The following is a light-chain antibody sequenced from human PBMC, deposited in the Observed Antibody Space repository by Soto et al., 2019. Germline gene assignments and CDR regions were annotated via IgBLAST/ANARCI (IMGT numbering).Light chain of an antibody. Sequence: QSALTQPASVSGSPGQSITISCTGTSSDVGAYNYDSWYQQYPGEAPKVIIYDVSHRPAGVSNRFSGSKSGNTASLTISGLQTQDEADYYCRSYTRATTSAFGTWTKVT. CDR1: SSDVGAYNY. V-gene: IGLV2-14*01. CDR2: DVS. J-gene: IGLJ1*01. CDR3: RSYTRATTSA.